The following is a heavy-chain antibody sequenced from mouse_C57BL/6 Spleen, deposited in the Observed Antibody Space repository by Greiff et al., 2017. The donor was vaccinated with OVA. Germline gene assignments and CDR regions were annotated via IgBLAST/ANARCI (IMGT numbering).Heavy chain of an antibody. D-gene: IGHD1-1*01. V-gene: IGHV1-69*01. CDR3: ARGATVVARAIDY. Sequence: VQLQQPGAELVMPGASVKLSCKASGYTFTSYWMHWVKQRPGQGLEWIGEIDPSDSYTNYNQKFKGKSTLTVDKSSSTAYMQLSSLTSEDSAVYYCARGATVVARAIDYWGQGTSVTVSS. J-gene: IGHJ4*01. CDR1: GYTFTSYW. CDR2: IDPSDSYT.